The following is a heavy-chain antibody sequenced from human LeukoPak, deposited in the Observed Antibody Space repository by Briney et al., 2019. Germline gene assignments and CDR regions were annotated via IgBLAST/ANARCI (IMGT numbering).Heavy chain of an antibody. J-gene: IGHJ5*02. CDR2: IKEDGSEK. CDR1: GFAFRDWW. CDR3: ASSSGSSTTGFDP. V-gene: IGHV3-7*01. D-gene: IGHD1-26*01. Sequence: GGSLRLSCVVSGFAFRDWWMSWVRQAPGKGLEYVANIKEDGSEKNYMDSAKGRFTISRDNAKNSLYLQMNSLRAEDTAVYYCASSSGSSTTGFDPWGQGTLVTVSS.